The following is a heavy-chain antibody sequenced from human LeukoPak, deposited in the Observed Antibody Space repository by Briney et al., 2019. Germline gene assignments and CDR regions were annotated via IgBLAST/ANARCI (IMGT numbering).Heavy chain of an antibody. J-gene: IGHJ4*02. CDR1: GGSFSGYY. CDR2: INHSGST. CDR3: ASRGGVTTTTYFDY. Sequence: PSETLSLPCAVYGGSFSGYYWSWIRQPPGKGLEWIGEINHSGSTNYNPSLKSRVTISVDTSKNQFSLKLSSVTAADTAVYYCASRGGVTTTTYFDYWGQGTLVTVSS. V-gene: IGHV4-34*01. D-gene: IGHD4-17*01.